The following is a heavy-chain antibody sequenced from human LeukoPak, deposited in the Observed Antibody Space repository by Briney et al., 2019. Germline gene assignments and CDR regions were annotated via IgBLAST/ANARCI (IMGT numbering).Heavy chain of an antibody. D-gene: IGHD3-22*01. CDR1: GFTFSSYA. V-gene: IGHV3-30-3*02. CDR2: ISYDGSNK. Sequence: GGSLRLSCAASGFTFSSYAMHWVRQAPGKGLEWVAVISYDGSNKYYADSVKGRFTISRDNSKNTLYLQMNSLRAEDTAVYYCAKSPGANYYDSSGYYFEDYWGQGTLVTVSS. J-gene: IGHJ4*02. CDR3: AKSPGANYYDSSGYYFEDY.